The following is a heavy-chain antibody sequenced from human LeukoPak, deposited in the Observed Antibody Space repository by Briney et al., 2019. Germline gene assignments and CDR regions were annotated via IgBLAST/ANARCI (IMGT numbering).Heavy chain of an antibody. CDR2: ITASGFST. CDR1: GFTFSSYA. D-gene: IGHD2-2*01. J-gene: IGHJ4*02. Sequence: GGSLRLSCAASGFTFSSYAVCWVRQAPGKGLEWVSAITASGFSTNYADSVKGRFTISRDNSKNTLYLQMNSLRAEDTAVYYCTGYNCSSTRCYTGGFDYWGQGTLVTVSS. CDR3: TGYNCSSTRCYTGGFDY. V-gene: IGHV3-23*01.